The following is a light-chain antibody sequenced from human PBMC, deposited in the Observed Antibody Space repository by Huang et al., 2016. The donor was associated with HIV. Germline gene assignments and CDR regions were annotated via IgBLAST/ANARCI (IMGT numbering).Light chain of an antibody. J-gene: IGKJ1*01. V-gene: IGKV3-15*01. Sequence: DILLTQSPATLSASPGERVPLYCRASQSVRNNFAWYQQRPGQAPRILIFSASTRATAIPARFSGSGSGTEFTLNIGSLQSEDFAVYYCQQYDDWRKTFGQGTRVDFK. CDR3: QQYDDWRKT. CDR1: QSVRNN. CDR2: SAS.